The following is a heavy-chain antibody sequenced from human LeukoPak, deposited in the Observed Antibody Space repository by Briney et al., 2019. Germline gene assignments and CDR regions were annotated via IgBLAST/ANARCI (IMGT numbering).Heavy chain of an antibody. J-gene: IGHJ4*02. CDR3: ARGLGLSFGELSVPIPLDY. CDR1: GGSFSGYF. D-gene: IGHD3-10*01. CDR2: INHRRST. V-gene: IGHV4-34*01. Sequence: SETLSLTCAVHGGSFSGYFWTWIRQPPGKGLEWIGEINHRRSTYYSSSLKSRVTISIDTSKNQFSLKLTSVTAADTAVYYCARGLGLSFGELSVPIPLDYWGLGTLVTVSS.